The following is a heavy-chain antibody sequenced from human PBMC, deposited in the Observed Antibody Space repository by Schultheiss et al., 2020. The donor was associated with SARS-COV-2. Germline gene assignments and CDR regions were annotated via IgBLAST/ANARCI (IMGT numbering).Heavy chain of an antibody. J-gene: IGHJ6*02. CDR2: ISYDGSNK. CDR1: GFTFSSYG. D-gene: IGHD3-10*01. V-gene: IGHV3-30*18. Sequence: GESLKISCAASGFTFSSYGMHWVRQAPGKGLEWVAVISYDGSNKYYADSVKGRFTISRDNSKNTLYLQMNSLRAEDTAVYYCAKVIGFGELLYQYYYYGMDVWGQGTTVTVSS. CDR3: AKVIGFGELLYQYYYYGMDV.